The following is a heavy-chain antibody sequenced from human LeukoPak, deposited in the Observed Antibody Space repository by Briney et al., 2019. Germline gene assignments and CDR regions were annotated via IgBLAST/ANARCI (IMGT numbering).Heavy chain of an antibody. V-gene: IGHV3-21*01. J-gene: IGHJ3*02. CDR3: ARPLLLWFGEKQAFDI. CDR1: GFTFSSYS. D-gene: IGHD3-10*01. Sequence: GGSLRLSCAASGFTFSSYSMNWVRQAPGKGLEWVSSISSSSSYVYYADSVKGRFTISRDNAKNSLYLQMNSLRAEDTAVYYCARPLLLWFGEKQAFDIWGQGTMVTVSS. CDR2: ISSSSSYV.